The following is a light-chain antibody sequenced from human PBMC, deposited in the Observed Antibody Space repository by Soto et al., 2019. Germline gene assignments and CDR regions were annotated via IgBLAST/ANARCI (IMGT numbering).Light chain of an antibody. Sequence: EFVLTQSPGTLSLSPGERATLSCRASQTVRNNYLAWYQQKPGQAPRLLIYGASSRATGIPNRFSSSGSGTDFTLTISRLEPEDFAVYYCQQYGNSPQTFGQGTKVDIK. CDR2: GAS. J-gene: IGKJ1*01. V-gene: IGKV3-20*01. CDR1: QTVRNNY. CDR3: QQYGNSPQT.